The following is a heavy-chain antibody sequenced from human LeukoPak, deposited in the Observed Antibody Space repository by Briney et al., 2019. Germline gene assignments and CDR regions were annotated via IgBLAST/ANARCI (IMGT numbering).Heavy chain of an antibody. CDR2: ISYDGSNK. CDR1: GFTFSSYS. D-gene: IGHD3-10*01. V-gene: IGHV3-30*03. CDR3: ARAVPGELFDY. Sequence: GGSLRLSCAASGFTFSSYSMNWVRQAPGKGLEWVAVISYDGSNKYYADSVKGRFTISRDNSKNTLYLQMNSLRAEDTAVYYCARAVPGELFDYWGQGTLVTVSS. J-gene: IGHJ4*02.